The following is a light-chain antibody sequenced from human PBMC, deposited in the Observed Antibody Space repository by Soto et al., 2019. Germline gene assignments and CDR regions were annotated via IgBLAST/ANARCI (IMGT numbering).Light chain of an antibody. V-gene: IGKV1D-12*01. Sequence: DIQMNQSPSSVSASVGDRVTITCRASQGVSTWLAWYQQKPGKAPNLLIYTASSLQSRVPSRFSGRGSGTYFTLTISSLQPEDVATYYCQQTTTYPLTFGGGTKVEI. J-gene: IGKJ4*01. CDR1: QGVSTW. CDR2: TAS. CDR3: QQTTTYPLT.